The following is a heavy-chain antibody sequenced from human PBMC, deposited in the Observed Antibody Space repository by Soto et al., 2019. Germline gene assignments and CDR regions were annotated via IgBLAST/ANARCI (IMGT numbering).Heavy chain of an antibody. Sequence: SETLSLTCTVSGDSISRYYGSWIRQTPEKRLEWIGYIFYNGTTNYNPSLKSRVTMSVDTSKSQFSLRLNSVTAADTAIYYCARGLFPGSYPPRNWGQGTLVTVSS. D-gene: IGHD1-26*01. CDR1: GDSISRYY. CDR2: IFYNGTT. CDR3: ARGLFPGSYPPRN. V-gene: IGHV4-59*01. J-gene: IGHJ4*02.